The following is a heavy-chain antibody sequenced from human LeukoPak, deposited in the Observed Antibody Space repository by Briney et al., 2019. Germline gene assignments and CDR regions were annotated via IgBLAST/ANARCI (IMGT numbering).Heavy chain of an antibody. CDR2: ISPSSGST. V-gene: IGHV1-46*01. CDR1: GYDFTSYY. J-gene: IGHJ4*02. D-gene: IGHD3-22*01. CDR3: ARGSSTAVVILDPYYFDS. Sequence: ASVKVSCKASGYDFTSYYMHWLRQAPGQGLEWMAIISPSSGSTSFAQKFHGRLSMTRDSSTSTVYMELRSLSSEDTAVYYCARGSSTAVVILDPYYFDSWGQGTLVTVSS.